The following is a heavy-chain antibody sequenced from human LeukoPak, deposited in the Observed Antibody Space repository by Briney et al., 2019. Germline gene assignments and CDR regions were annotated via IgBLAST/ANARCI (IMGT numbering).Heavy chain of an antibody. CDR3: ARESGSDAFDI. Sequence: EASVKVSCKASGYTFTKYGVSWVRQAPGQGLEWMGWISAYNGDIKYAQRGKGRFTMTTDTSTSTVYMELRSLRSDDTAVYYGARESGSDAFDIWGQGTMVTVSS. CDR1: GYTFTKYG. CDR2: ISAYNGDI. V-gene: IGHV1-18*01. J-gene: IGHJ3*02.